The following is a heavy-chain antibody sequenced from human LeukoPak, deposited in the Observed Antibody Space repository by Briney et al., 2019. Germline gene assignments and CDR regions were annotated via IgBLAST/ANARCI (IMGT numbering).Heavy chain of an antibody. D-gene: IGHD6-6*01. CDR2: IYTSGST. CDR3: AREYSSSSGKALGY. V-gene: IGHV4-4*07. CDR1: GGSLGSYY. J-gene: IGHJ4*02. Sequence: SETLSLTCTVSGGSLGSYYWNWLRQPAGKGLEWIGHIYTSGSTNYNPSLKSRVTMSVDTSKNQFSLKLNSVTAADTAFYYCAREYSSSSGKALGYWGQGTLVTVSS.